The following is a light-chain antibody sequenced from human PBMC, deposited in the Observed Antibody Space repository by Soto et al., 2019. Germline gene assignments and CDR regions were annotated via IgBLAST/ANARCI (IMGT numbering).Light chain of an antibody. CDR3: QQRRNWQVT. V-gene: IGKV3D-11*02. Sequence: EIVLTQSPGTLSFSPGESSTLSCRASQNVDSNYLAWYQQKPGQAPRLLIYDASNRATGIPARFSGSGSGTDFTLTSSSLEPEDFAVYYCQQRRNWQVTFGQGTRLEIK. CDR2: DAS. CDR1: QNVDSNY. J-gene: IGKJ5*01.